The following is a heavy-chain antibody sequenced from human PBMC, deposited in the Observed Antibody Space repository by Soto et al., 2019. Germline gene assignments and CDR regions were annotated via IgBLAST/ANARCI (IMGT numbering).Heavy chain of an antibody. V-gene: IGHV1-3*01. CDR3: AREGRDIVATFHDAFGI. Sequence: ASVKVSCKASGYTFTSYAMHWVRQAPGQRLEWMGWINAGNGNTKYSQKFQGRVTITRDTSASTAYMELSSLRSEDTAVFFFAREGRDIVATFHDAFGIWGQGTMVTVSS. CDR2: INAGNGNT. CDR1: GYTFTSYA. D-gene: IGHD5-12*01. J-gene: IGHJ3*02.